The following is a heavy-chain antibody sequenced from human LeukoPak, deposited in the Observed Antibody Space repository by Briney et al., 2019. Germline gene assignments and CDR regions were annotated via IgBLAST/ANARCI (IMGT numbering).Heavy chain of an antibody. CDR3: ARGLTYYDILTGYEEDY. D-gene: IGHD3-9*01. CDR2: ISWNSGSI. J-gene: IGHJ4*02. V-gene: IGHV3-9*01. Sequence: GRSLRLSCAASGFTFDDYAMHWVRHAPGKGLEWVSGISWNSGSIGYADSAKGRFTISRDNAKNSLYLQMNSLRAEDTAVYYCARGLTYYDILTGYEEDYWGQGTLVTVSS. CDR1: GFTFDDYA.